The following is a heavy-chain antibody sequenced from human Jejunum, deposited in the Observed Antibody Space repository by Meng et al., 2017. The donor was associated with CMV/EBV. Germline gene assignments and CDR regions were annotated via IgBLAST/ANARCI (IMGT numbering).Heavy chain of an antibody. Sequence: TVTGFYINWVRQAPGQGLEWMGWINPNNGGTSYAQKFQGRVTMTTDTSITTVFMELTRLSSDDTAAYYCTRDLYCGGNCYSAEDYWGQGTLVTVSS. CDR2: INPNNGGT. V-gene: IGHV1-2*02. CDR3: TRDLYCGGNCYSAEDY. J-gene: IGHJ4*02. D-gene: IGHD2-21*01. CDR1: TVTGFY.